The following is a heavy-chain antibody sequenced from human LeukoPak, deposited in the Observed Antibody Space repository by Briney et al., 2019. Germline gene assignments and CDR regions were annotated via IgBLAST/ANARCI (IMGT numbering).Heavy chain of an antibody. CDR3: ARGVGATISYYHYYIDV. Sequence: GASVKVSCKASGGTFSSYAISWVRQAPGQGLEWMGWMNPNTGNTGYAQKFQGRVTITRNTSISTVYMELSSLRSEDTAVYYCARGVGATISYYHYYIDVWGKATTVTVSS. J-gene: IGHJ6*03. V-gene: IGHV1-8*03. CDR1: GGTFSSYA. CDR2: MNPNTGNT. D-gene: IGHD1-26*01.